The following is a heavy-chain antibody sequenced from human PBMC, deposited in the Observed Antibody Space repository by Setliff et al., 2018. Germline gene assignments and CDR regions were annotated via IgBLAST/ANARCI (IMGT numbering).Heavy chain of an antibody. CDR3: ARDLYGGYYFDY. Sequence: GGSLRLSCAVSGFTFSSYEMNWVRQAPGKGLEWVSYISSSGSTIYYADSVKGRFTISRDNAKNSLYLQMNSLRAEDTAVYYCARDLYGGYYFDYWGQGTLVTVSS. J-gene: IGHJ4*02. CDR2: ISSSGSTI. V-gene: IGHV3-48*03. CDR1: GFTFSSYE. D-gene: IGHD5-12*01.